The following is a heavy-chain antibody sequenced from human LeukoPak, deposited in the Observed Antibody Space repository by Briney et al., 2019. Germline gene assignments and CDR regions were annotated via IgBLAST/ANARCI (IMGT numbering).Heavy chain of an antibody. Sequence: GGSLRLSCSASGFMFGTYEMNWVRQAPGKGLEWLSYISYNGRAIYYADSVKGRFTISRDNAKNSLYLQMNSLRAEDTAVYYCARNTMIVRYYYMDVWGKGTTVTVSS. CDR3: ARNTMIVRYYYMDV. CDR2: ISYNGRAI. CDR1: GFMFGTYE. J-gene: IGHJ6*03. V-gene: IGHV3-48*03. D-gene: IGHD3-22*01.